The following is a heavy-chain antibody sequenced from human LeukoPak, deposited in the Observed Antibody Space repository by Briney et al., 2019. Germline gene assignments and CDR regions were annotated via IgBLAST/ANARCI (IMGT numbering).Heavy chain of an antibody. Sequence: GGSLRLSCAASGFTFNNYALTWVRQTPGKGLECVSAISGDGVSPYYADSVRGRFTISRDNSKNTLYLQMNSLRVEDTAVYFCARDPGAFPYFFDCWGQGSLVTVSS. CDR1: GFTFNNYA. CDR2: ISGDGVSP. V-gene: IGHV3-23*01. D-gene: IGHD4/OR15-4a*01. J-gene: IGHJ4*02. CDR3: ARDPGAFPYFFDC.